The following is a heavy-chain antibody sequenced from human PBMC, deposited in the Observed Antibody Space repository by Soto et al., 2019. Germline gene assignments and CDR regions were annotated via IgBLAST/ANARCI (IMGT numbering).Heavy chain of an antibody. D-gene: IGHD3-3*01. CDR2: ISSSSSYT. CDR3: ARRRGTLRFPGGMDV. CDR1: GFTFSTYW. J-gene: IGHJ6*01. Sequence: EVQLLGSGGGLVQPGGSLRLSCVASGFTFSTYWMNWVRQAPGKGLEWVSYISSSSSYTNYADSVKGRFTISRDNAKNSLYLQMNSLRAEDTAVYYCARRRGTLRFPGGMDVWGQGTTVTVSS. V-gene: IGHV3-21*05.